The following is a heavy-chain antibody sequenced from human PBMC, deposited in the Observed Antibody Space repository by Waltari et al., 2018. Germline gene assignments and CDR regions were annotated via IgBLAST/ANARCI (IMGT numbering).Heavy chain of an antibody. D-gene: IGHD4-17*01. CDR2: ISYDGRNK. CDR1: GFTFSSYC. Sequence: QVQLVESGGVVVQPGRSLRLSCAASGFTFSSYCMPCVRQSPAKGLEWVAVISYDGRNKYYADYVKGRFTIYRDNSKNTLYLQMNSLRAEDTAVYYCAKAPVTTVRNPTPVWFDPWGQGTLVTVSS. CDR3: AKAPVTTVRNPTPVWFDP. V-gene: IGHV3-30*18. J-gene: IGHJ5*02.